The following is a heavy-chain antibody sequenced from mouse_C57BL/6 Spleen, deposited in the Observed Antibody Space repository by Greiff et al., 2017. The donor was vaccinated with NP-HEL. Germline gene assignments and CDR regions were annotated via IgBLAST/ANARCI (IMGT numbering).Heavy chain of an antibody. D-gene: IGHD1-1*01. CDR3: ARSLTTVEGDY. J-gene: IGHJ2*01. V-gene: IGHV1-69*01. CDR1: GYTFTSYW. CDR2: IDPSDSYT. Sequence: QVQLQQPGAELVMPGASVKLSCKASGYTFTSYWMHWVKQRPGQGLEWIGEIDPSDSYTNYNQKFKGKSTLTVYKSSSTAYMPLSSLTSEDSAVYYCARSLTTVEGDYWGQGTTLTVSS.